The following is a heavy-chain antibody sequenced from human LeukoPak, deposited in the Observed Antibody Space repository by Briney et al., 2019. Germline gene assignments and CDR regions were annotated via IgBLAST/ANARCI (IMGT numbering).Heavy chain of an antibody. CDR3: ARGDDYGDALTFYFDY. CDR1: GGSISSYY. CDR2: IYYSGST. V-gene: IGHV4-59*01. J-gene: IGHJ4*02. D-gene: IGHD4-17*01. Sequence: SGTLSLTCTVSGGSISSYYWSWIRQPPGKGLEWIGYIYYSGSTDYNPSLKSRVTISVDTSKNQFSLKLSSVTAADTAVYYCARGDDYGDALTFYFDYWGQGTLVTVSS.